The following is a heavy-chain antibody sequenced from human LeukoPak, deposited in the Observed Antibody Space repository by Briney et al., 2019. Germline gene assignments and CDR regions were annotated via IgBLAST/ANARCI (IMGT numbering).Heavy chain of an antibody. CDR1: GYTFTGYY. D-gene: IGHD3-9*01. CDR2: INPNSGGT. Sequence: GASVKVSCKASGYTFTGYYMHWVRQAPGQGLEWMGWINPNSGGTNYAQKFQGRVTMTRDTSISTAYMELSRLRSDDTAVYYCARNFYDILTGYYEDYFDYWGQGTPVTVAS. J-gene: IGHJ4*02. V-gene: IGHV1-2*02. CDR3: ARNFYDILTGYYEDYFDY.